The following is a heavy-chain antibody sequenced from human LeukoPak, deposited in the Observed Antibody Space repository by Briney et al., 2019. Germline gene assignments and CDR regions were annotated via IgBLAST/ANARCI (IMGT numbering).Heavy chain of an antibody. J-gene: IGHJ6*03. CDR1: KFTFNNYA. CDR3: ARDGYSGSYYRLYYFFMDV. CDR2: ISGSGDNM. V-gene: IGHV3-23*01. Sequence: GGSLRLSCLASKFTFNNYAMTWVRQAPGKGLEWVSSISGSGDNMDYADSVKGRFTISRDNSENTLYRQMNSLRGEDTAVYYCARDGYSGSYYRLYYFFMDVWGKGTTVTVSS. D-gene: IGHD1-26*01.